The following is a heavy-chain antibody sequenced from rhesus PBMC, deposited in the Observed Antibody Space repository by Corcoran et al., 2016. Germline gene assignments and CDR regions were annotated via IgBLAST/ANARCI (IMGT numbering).Heavy chain of an antibody. CDR2: ISNGGGST. J-gene: IGHJ6*01. V-gene: IGHV3-178*01. D-gene: IGHD6S26*01. CDR3: ARDHSSGWSGYGLDS. CDR1: GFTFSDYY. Sequence: EVQLVESGGGLAKPGGSLRLSCAASGFTFSDYYMDWVRQAPGKGLEWVSLISNGGGSTWYAESVKGRFTISRENAKNTRYLQMNSLRAEDTAGYYCARDHSSGWSGYGLDSWGQGVVVTVSS.